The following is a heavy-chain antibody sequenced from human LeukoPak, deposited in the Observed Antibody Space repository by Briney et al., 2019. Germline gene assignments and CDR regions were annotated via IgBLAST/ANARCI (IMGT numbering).Heavy chain of an antibody. Sequence: GGSLRLSCAASGFTFSSYSMNWVRQAPGKGLEWVSSISSSSSYIYYADSVKGRFTISRDNAKNSLYLQMNSLRAEDTAVYYCARVNIDFDGYNLHFDYWGQGTPVTVSS. CDR2: ISSSSSYI. D-gene: IGHD5-24*01. J-gene: IGHJ4*02. V-gene: IGHV3-21*01. CDR3: ARVNIDFDGYNLHFDY. CDR1: GFTFSSYS.